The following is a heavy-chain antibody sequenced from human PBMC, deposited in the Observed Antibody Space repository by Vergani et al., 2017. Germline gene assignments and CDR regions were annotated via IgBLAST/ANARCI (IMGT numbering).Heavy chain of an antibody. D-gene: IGHD2/OR15-2a*01. CDR3: AREERSNTSPFVGD. CDR2: ISGHGDRT. V-gene: IGHV3-23*04. CDR1: GFTFSSYS. J-gene: IGHJ4*02. Sequence: EVQLVESGGGLVKRGGSLRLSCAASGFTFSSYSMSWVRQTSGKGLEWVSAISGHGDRTYYADSVKGRFTISRDNSKNTVYLQMNSLKAEDRATYYCAREERSNTSPFVGDGGQGTLVTV.